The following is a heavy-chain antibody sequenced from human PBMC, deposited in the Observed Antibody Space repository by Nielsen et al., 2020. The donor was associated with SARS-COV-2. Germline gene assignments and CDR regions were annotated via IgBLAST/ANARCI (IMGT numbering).Heavy chain of an antibody. CDR2: ISRSYTYI. V-gene: IGHV3-21*01. D-gene: IGHD2-8*01. Sequence: GESLKISCAASGFTFSSYSMNWVRQAPGKGLEWVSSISRSYTYISYADSVKGRFTISRDNPKNSLYLQMNSLRAEDTAVYYCASGYCATNGCRKDYWGQGTLVTVSS. J-gene: IGHJ4*02. CDR3: ASGYCATNGCRKDY. CDR1: GFTFSSYS.